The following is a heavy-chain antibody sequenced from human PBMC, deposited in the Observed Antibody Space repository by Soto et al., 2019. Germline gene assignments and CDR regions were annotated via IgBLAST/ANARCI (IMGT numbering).Heavy chain of an antibody. V-gene: IGHV1-46*03. CDR3: ARDSNYDILTGYFPHYYYYYGMDV. Sequence: ASVKVSCKASGYTFTSYYMHWVRQAPGQGLEWMGIINPSGGSTSYAQKFQGRVTMTRDTSTSTVYMELSSLRSEDTAVYYCARDSNYDILTGYFPHYYYYYGMDVWGQGTTVTVSS. CDR2: INPSGGST. J-gene: IGHJ6*02. CDR1: GYTFTSYY. D-gene: IGHD3-9*01.